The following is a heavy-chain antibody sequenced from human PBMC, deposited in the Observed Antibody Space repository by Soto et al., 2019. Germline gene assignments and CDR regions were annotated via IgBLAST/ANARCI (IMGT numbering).Heavy chain of an antibody. D-gene: IGHD5-12*01. V-gene: IGHV5-51*01. CDR3: ASHYESGVGAFDI. J-gene: IGHJ3*02. CDR2: IYPGDSDT. Sequence: RGESLKISCKGSGYSFTSYWIGWVRQMPGKGLEWMGIIYPGDSDTRYGPSFQGQVTISADKSISTAYLQWSSLKASDTAMYYCASHYESGVGAFDIWGQGTMVTVSS. CDR1: GYSFTSYW.